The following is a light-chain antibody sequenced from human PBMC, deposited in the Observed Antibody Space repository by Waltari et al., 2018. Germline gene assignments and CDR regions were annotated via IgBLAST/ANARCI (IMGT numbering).Light chain of an antibody. CDR1: SSAVGGYHH. Sequence: QSALTQPASVSGSPGQSITISCTGTSSAVGGYHHVSWYQHPPGKAPKLMIFEVTDRPSGVSNRFSGSKSGNTASLTISGLQAEDEADYYCSSYTTSNTWVFGGGTKVTVL. V-gene: IGLV2-14*01. J-gene: IGLJ3*02. CDR3: SSYTTSNTWV. CDR2: EVT.